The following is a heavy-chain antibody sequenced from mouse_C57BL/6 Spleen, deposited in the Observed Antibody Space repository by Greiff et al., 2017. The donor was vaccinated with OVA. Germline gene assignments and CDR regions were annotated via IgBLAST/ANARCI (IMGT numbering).Heavy chain of an antibody. CDR2: IYPGDGDT. Sequence: VQGVESGPELVKPGASVKISCKASGYAFSSSWMNWVKQRPGKGLEWIGRIYPGDGDTNYNGKFKGKATLTADKSSSTAYMQLSSLTSEDSAVYFCALITTVVPNYAMDYWGQGTSVTVSS. J-gene: IGHJ4*01. CDR1: GYAFSSSW. V-gene: IGHV1-82*01. CDR3: ALITTVVPNYAMDY. D-gene: IGHD1-1*01.